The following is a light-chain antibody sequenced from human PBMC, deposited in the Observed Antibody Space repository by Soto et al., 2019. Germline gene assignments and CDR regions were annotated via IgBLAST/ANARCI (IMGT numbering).Light chain of an antibody. CDR3: SSYAGTSTFVV. Sequence: QSALTQPASVSGSPGQSITISCTGTSSDVGSYNIVSWYQQHPGKAPKFMIQEVTKRTSGVSNRFSGSKSGNTASLTISGLQAEDEADYYCSSYAGTSTFVVFGGGTKLTVL. CDR1: SSDVGSYNI. J-gene: IGLJ2*01. V-gene: IGLV2-23*02. CDR2: EVT.